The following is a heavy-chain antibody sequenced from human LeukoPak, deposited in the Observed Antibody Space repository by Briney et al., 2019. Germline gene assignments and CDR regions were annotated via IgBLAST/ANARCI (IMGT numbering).Heavy chain of an antibody. CDR1: GYTLTELS. CDR2: FDLEAGES. CDR3: ATELRAGLITRWFGY. V-gene: IGHV1-24*01. Sequence: ASVKVSCKVSGYTLTELSMHWVRQAPGKGLEWMGGFDLEAGESIYAQRFQGTVTMTEDTATDTAYLELSSLRSEDTAVYYCATELRAGLITRWFGYWGQGTLVTVSS. J-gene: IGHJ4*02. D-gene: IGHD3-22*01.